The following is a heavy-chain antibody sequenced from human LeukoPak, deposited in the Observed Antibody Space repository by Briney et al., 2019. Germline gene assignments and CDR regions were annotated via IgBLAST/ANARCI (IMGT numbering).Heavy chain of an antibody. Sequence: ASVKVSCKASGYTFTGYYMHWVRQAPGQGLEWMGWIKPNSGGTNYAEKFQGRVTMTRDTSISTAYMELSRLRSDDTAVYYCARDPVYYDSSGYYPDYWGQGTLVTVSS. D-gene: IGHD3-22*01. J-gene: IGHJ4*02. V-gene: IGHV1-2*02. CDR3: ARDPVYYDSSGYYPDY. CDR2: IKPNSGGT. CDR1: GYTFTGYY.